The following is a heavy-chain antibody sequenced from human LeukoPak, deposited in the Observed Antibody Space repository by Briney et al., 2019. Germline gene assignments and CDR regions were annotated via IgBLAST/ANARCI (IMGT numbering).Heavy chain of an antibody. CDR2: MNPNSGNT. J-gene: IGHJ4*02. V-gene: IGHV1-8*02. CDR1: GYTFTGYY. CDR3: ARGLGVDGITFGGVDY. Sequence: ASVKVSCKASGYTFTGYYMHWVRQATGQGLEWMGWMNPNSGNTGYAQKFQGRVTMTRNTSISTAYMELSSLRSEDTAVYYCARGLGVDGITFGGVDYWGQGTLVTVSS. D-gene: IGHD3-16*01.